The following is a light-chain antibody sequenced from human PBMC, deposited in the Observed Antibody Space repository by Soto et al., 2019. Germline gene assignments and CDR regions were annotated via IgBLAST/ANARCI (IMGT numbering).Light chain of an antibody. Sequence: EIQMTQSPSSLSASVGDRVTITCRASQGISNYLAWYQQKPGKVPKLLIYGASTLQSGVPARLSGSGSGTDFTRIINSLQPEDVATYYCQKYDSAPWTFGQGTKMEIK. CDR3: QKYDSAPWT. CDR2: GAS. J-gene: IGKJ1*01. V-gene: IGKV1-27*01. CDR1: QGISNY.